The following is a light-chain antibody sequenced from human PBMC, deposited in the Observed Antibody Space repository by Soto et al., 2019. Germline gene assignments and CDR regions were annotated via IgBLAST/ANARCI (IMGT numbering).Light chain of an antibody. Sequence: DIQMTQSPSSLSASVGDRVTITCRASQDISNHLSWFQQKPGTAPKYLIYDASTLQSGVPSKFSGSGSGTDFTLTISSLQPEDFATYFCQQYHTYPLTFGGGTKVEIK. J-gene: IGKJ4*01. CDR3: QQYHTYPLT. CDR2: DAS. CDR1: QDISNH. V-gene: IGKV1-16*02.